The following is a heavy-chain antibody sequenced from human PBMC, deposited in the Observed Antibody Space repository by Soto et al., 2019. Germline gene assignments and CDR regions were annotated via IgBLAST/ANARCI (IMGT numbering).Heavy chain of an antibody. CDR2: IYWHNDK. Sequence: SGPTLENPTHTLTLTCTFSGFSLSTNGMGVGWIRQPPGKALVWLSLIYWHNDKRYSPSLKNRLTVTQDDFQTQVVLTMTDMDPVDTATYYCVQRRRDLGPHGDYWGPGILVTVPS. J-gene: IGHJ4*02. V-gene: IGHV2-5*01. D-gene: IGHD3-16*01. CDR3: VQRRRDLGPHGDY. CDR1: GFSLSTNGMG.